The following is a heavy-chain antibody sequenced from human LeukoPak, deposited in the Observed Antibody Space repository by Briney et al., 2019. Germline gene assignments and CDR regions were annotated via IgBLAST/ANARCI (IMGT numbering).Heavy chain of an antibody. J-gene: IGHJ4*02. Sequence: GGSLRLPCAASGFAFSDYYMSWVRQAPGKGLEWVAGISDSGGSTNYADSVKGRFTISRDNPKNTLYLQMNSLRAEDTAVYFCAKRGVVIRVILVGFHKEAYYFDSWGQGALVTVSS. CDR3: AKRGVVIRVILVGFHKEAYYFDS. CDR1: GFAFSDYY. V-gene: IGHV3-23*01. CDR2: ISDSGGST. D-gene: IGHD3-22*01.